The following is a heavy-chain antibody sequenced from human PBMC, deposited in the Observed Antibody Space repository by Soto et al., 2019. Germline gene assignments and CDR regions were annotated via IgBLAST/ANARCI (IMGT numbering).Heavy chain of an antibody. Sequence: SETLSLTCTVSGGSISSGGYYWSWIRQHPGKGLEWIGYIYHSGSTNYNPSLKSRVTISVDTSKNQFSLKLSSVTAADTAVYYCASIANYDILTGPWRAFDYWGQGTLVTVSS. CDR1: GGSISSGGYY. J-gene: IGHJ4*02. CDR3: ASIANYDILTGPWRAFDY. V-gene: IGHV4-31*03. CDR2: IYHSGST. D-gene: IGHD3-9*01.